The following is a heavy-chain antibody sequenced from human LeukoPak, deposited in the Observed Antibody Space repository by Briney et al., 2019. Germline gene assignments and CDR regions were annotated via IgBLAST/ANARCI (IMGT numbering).Heavy chain of an antibody. CDR2: ISYDGSNK. V-gene: IGHV3-30-3*01. J-gene: IGHJ4*02. D-gene: IGHD6-19*01. CDR1: GFTFSSYA. CDR3: AREGGDSSGWYGGYYFDY. Sequence: GGSLRLSCAASGFTFSSYAMQWVRQAPGKGLEWVAIISYDGSNKYYTDSVKGRFTISRDNSKNTLHLQMNSLKGEDTAVYYCAREGGDSSGWYGGYYFDYWGQGTLVTVSS.